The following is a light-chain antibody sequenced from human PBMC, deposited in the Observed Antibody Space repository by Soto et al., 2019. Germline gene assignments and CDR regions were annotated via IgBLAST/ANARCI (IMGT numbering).Light chain of an antibody. CDR3: QHYKDDSRT. Sequence: DIQMTQSPSTLSASVGDRVTITCRASQSISSWLAWYQQKPGRAPNLLIYEASTLEGGVPSRFSGSGSGTEFTLSISSLQPDDFATYYCQHYKDDSRTFGPGTKVEIK. CDR1: QSISSW. J-gene: IGKJ1*01. V-gene: IGKV1-5*03. CDR2: EAS.